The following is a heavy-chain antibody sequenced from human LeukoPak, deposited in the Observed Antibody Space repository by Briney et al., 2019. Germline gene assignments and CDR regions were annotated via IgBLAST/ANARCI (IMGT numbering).Heavy chain of an antibody. CDR2: INHRGST. CDR3: ARPGRYCSSTSCYAFDI. J-gene: IGHJ3*02. CDR1: GGSFSGYY. V-gene: IGHV4-34*01. D-gene: IGHD2-2*01. Sequence: ASETLSLTCAVYGGSFSGYYWSWIRQPPGKGLEWIGEINHRGSTNYNPSLKSRVTISVDTSKNQFSLKLSSVTAADTAVYYCARPGRYCSSTSCYAFDIWGQGTMVTVSS.